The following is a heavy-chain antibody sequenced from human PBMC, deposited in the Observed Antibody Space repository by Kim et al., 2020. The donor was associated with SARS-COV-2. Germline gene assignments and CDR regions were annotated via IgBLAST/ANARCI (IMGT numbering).Heavy chain of an antibody. V-gene: IGHV3-15*01. Sequence: GGSLRLSCVASGFTFNNAWMTWVRQAPGKGLEWVGRINSSSEGETHEYAALVQGSITLSRADTTNTLHLNMNSLKKEDIDECSCSREVGVTSYSYSGLDV. CDR3: SREVGVTSYSYSGLDV. CDR2: INSSSEGETH. D-gene: IGHD1-26*01. J-gene: IGHJ6*01. CDR1: GFTFNNAW.